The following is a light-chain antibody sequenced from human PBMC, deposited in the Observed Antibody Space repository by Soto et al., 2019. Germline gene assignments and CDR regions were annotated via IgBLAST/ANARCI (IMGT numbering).Light chain of an antibody. Sequence: QSALTQPPSVSGSPGQSVTISCTGTSSDVSSYNRVSWYQQPPDTAPKLMIYDVSNRPSGVPDRFSGSKSGNTASLTISGLQAEDEADYYCSLYTSSNTWVFGGGTKLTVL. V-gene: IGLV2-18*01. CDR3: SLYTSSNTWV. CDR1: SSDVSSYNR. J-gene: IGLJ3*02. CDR2: DVS.